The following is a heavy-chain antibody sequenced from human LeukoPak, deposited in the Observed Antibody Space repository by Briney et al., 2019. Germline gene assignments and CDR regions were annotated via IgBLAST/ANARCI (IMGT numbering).Heavy chain of an antibody. V-gene: IGHV3-7*01. CDR2: INQGGSEK. CDR1: GFTFSNYW. D-gene: IGHD6-19*01. Sequence: PGGSLRLSCAASGFTFSNYWMSWVRQAPGKGLEWVANINQGGSEKSYVDSVKGRFTISRDNAKNSLYLQMNSLRSEDTAVYYCAREDSSGLDSWGQGTLVTVSS. CDR3: AREDSSGLDS. J-gene: IGHJ5*01.